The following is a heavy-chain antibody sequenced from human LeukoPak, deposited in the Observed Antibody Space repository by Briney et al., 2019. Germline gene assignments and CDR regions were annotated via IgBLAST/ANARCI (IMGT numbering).Heavy chain of an antibody. V-gene: IGHV5-51*01. J-gene: IGHJ4*02. Sequence: GESLKISCKGSGYSFTSYWIAWVRQVPGKGLEWMGIIYPGDSDSRYSPSFQGQVTISADKSVSTAYLQWSSLKASDTAMYYCARRADFGDHSPFDYWGQGTLVIVSS. CDR2: IYPGDSDS. D-gene: IGHD4-17*01. CDR3: ARRADFGDHSPFDY. CDR1: GYSFTSYW.